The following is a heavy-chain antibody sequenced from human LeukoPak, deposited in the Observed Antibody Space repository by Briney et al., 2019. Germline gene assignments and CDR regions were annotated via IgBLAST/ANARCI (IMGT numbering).Heavy chain of an antibody. J-gene: IGHJ4*02. V-gene: IGHV1-3*01. CDR1: GGTFSSYA. CDR3: ARAGSGSYRPYFDY. D-gene: IGHD1-26*01. CDR2: INAGNGNT. Sequence: ASVKVSCKASGGTFSSYAISWVRQAPGQRLEWMGWINAGNGNTKYSQKFQGRVTITRDTSASTAYMELSSLRSEDTAVYYCARAGSGSYRPYFDYWGQGTLVTVSS.